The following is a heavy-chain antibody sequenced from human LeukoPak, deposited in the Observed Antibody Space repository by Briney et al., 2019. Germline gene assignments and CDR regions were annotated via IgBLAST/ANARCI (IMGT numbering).Heavy chain of an antibody. V-gene: IGHV4-59*01. D-gene: IGHD3-9*01. CDR3: ARVGPYYDILTGYYRKDAFDI. Sequence: PSETLSLTCTVSGGAISSAYWSWIRQPPGKGLEWIGYIYYSGSTNYNPSLKSRVTISVDTSKTQFSLKLSSVTAADTAVYYCARVGPYYDILTGYYRKDAFDIWGQGTMVTVSS. J-gene: IGHJ3*02. CDR1: GGAISSAY. CDR2: IYYSGST.